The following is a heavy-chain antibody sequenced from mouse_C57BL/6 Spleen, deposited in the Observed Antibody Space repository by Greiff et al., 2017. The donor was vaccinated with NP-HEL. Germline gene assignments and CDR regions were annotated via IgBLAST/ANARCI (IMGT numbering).Heavy chain of an antibody. Sequence: EVKVVESGGDLVKPGGSLKLSCAASGFTFSSYGMSWVRQTPDKRLEWVATISSGGSYTYYPDSVKGRFTISRANAKNTLYLQMSSLKSEDTAMYYCARFYYDYDEKAFDYWGQGTTLTVSS. D-gene: IGHD2-4*01. J-gene: IGHJ2*01. CDR3: ARFYYDYDEKAFDY. V-gene: IGHV5-6*01. CDR1: GFTFSSYG. CDR2: ISSGGSYT.